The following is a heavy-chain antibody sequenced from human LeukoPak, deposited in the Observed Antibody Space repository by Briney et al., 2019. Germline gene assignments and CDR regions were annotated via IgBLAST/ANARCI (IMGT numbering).Heavy chain of an antibody. J-gene: IGHJ5*02. CDR1: GGSISSGGYY. V-gene: IGHV4-31*03. Sequence: SETLSLTCTVSGGSISSGGYYWSWIRQHPGKGLEWIGYIYYSGSTHYNPPLKSRVTISVDTSKNQFSLKLSSVTAADTAVYYCARDMTDWWIDPWGQGTLVTVSS. CDR2: IYYSGST. CDR3: ARDMTDWWIDP. D-gene: IGHD3-9*01.